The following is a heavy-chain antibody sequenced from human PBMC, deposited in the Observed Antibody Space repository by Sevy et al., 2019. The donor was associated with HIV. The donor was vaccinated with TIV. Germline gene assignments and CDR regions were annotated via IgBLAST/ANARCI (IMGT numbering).Heavy chain of an antibody. CDR2: ISSSSSYI. D-gene: IGHD3-3*01. CDR1: GFTFSSYS. J-gene: IGHJ2*01. CDR3: ARDRVTIFGVVIAWDWYFDL. Sequence: GGSLRLSCAASGFTFSSYSMNWVRQAPGKGLEWVSSISSSSSYIYYADSVKGRFTISRDNAKNSRYLQMNSLRAEDTAVYYCARDRVTIFGVVIAWDWYFDLWGRGTLVTVSS. V-gene: IGHV3-21*01.